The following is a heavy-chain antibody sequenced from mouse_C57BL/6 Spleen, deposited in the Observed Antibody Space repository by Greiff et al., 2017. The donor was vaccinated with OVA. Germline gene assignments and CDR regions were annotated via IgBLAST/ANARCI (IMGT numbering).Heavy chain of an antibody. D-gene: IGHD1-1*01. J-gene: IGHJ3*01. CDR3: ARPHYYGSSGFAY. CDR2: IDPSDSYT. V-gene: IGHV1-69*01. Sequence: VQLQQPGAELVMPGASVKLSCKASGYTFTSYWMHWVKQRPGQGLEWIGEIDPSDSYTNYNQKFKGKSTLTVDKSSSTAYMQLSSLTSEDSAVDYCARPHYYGSSGFAYWGQGTLVTVSA. CDR1: GYTFTSYW.